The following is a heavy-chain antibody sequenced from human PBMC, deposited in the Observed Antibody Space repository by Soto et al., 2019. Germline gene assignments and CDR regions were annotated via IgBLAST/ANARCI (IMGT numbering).Heavy chain of an antibody. CDR2: INPDGGGT. CDR3: AVGGNYLSMDV. CDR1: GSPFTSYY. V-gene: IGHV1-46*01. D-gene: IGHD4-4*01. Sequence: QVQLVQSGARGKNPGASLKVSCKQSGSPFTSYYFNWVRLAPGQGLEWMGIINPDGGGTSYAQQFQGRVIMTRDTSTSTVYMEMSSLRSEDTAVYYCAVGGNYLSMDVWGQGTTVTVSS. J-gene: IGHJ6*02.